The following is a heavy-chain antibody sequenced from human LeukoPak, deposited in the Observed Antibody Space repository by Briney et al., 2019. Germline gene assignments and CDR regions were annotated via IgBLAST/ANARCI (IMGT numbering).Heavy chain of an antibody. CDR3: ARPRAQWLGNDGFDM. Sequence: SETLSLTCTVSGGSMNNYYWTWIRQPPGKGLEWIGDIYYSGSTNYNPSLKSRVTISIDTSKNQFSLKLSSVTAAETAVYYCARPRAQWLGNDGFDMWGQGTLVTVSS. D-gene: IGHD6-19*01. CDR2: IYYSGST. V-gene: IGHV4-59*08. J-gene: IGHJ3*02. CDR1: GGSMNNYY.